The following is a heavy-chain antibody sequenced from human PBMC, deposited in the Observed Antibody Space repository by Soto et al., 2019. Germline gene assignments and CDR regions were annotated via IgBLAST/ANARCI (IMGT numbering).Heavy chain of an antibody. CDR3: VLCTTTSCYGRFDY. D-gene: IGHD2-2*01. CDR1: GFTFTSSA. CDR2: IVVGSGNT. Sequence: ASVKVSCKASGFTFTSSAVQWVRQARGQRLEWIGWIVVGSGNTNNAQKFQERVTIIRDMSTSTAYMELSSLRSEDTAVYYCVLCTTTSCYGRFDYWCQGTLVTVSS. V-gene: IGHV1-58*01. J-gene: IGHJ4*02.